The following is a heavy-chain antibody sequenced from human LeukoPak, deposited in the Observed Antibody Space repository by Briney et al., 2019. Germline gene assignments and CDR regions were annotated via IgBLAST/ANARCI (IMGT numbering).Heavy chain of an antibody. CDR3: ATMYYYDSSGYYYLGY. CDR1: GFTFSSYA. CDR2: ISGSGGST. Sequence: GGSLRLSCAASGFTFSSYAMSWVRQAPGKGLEWVSAISGSGGSTYYADSVKGRFTISGDNSKNTLYLQMNSLRAEDTAVYYCATMYYYDSSGYYYLGYWGQGTLVTVSS. J-gene: IGHJ4*02. V-gene: IGHV3-23*01. D-gene: IGHD3-22*01.